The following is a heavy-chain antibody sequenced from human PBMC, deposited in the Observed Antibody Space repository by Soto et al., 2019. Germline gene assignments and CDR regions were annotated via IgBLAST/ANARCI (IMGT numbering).Heavy chain of an antibody. CDR2: INPSGGST. CDR1: GYTFTSYY. D-gene: IGHD1-26*01. J-gene: IGHJ6*02. V-gene: IGHV1-46*01. Sequence: QVQLVQSGAEVKKPGASVKVSCKASGYTFTSYYMHWVRQAPGQGLEWMGIINPSGGSTSYAQKFQGRVTMTRDTSTSTVYMELSSLRSEDTAVYYCARAEGIVGADYYSYGMDVWGQGTTVTVSS. CDR3: ARAEGIVGADYYSYGMDV.